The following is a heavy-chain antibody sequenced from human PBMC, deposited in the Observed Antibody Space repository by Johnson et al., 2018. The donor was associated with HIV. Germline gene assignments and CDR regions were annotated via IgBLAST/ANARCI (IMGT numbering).Heavy chain of an antibody. CDR3: ARKGWVRGAFDI. V-gene: IGHV3-66*02. CDR2: IYSGGST. CDR1: GFTVSRNY. D-gene: IGHD1-26*01. Sequence: MQLVESGGGLVQPGWSLRLACAASGFTVSRNYMSWVRQAPGKGLEWVSVIYSGGSTYYADSVKGRFTISRDNSKNTLYLQMNSLRAEDTAVYYCARKGWVRGAFDIWGQGTMVTVSS. J-gene: IGHJ3*02.